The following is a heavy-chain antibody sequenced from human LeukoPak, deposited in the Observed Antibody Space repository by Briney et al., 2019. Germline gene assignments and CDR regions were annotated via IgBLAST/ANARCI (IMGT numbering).Heavy chain of an antibody. CDR1: GGSFSGYY. J-gene: IGHJ4*02. CDR2: INHSGST. Sequence: SETLSLTCAVYGGSFSGYYCSWIRQPPGKGLEWIGEINHSGSTNYNPSLKSRVTISVDTSKNQFSLKLSSVTAADTAVYYCARPEKGSGSPLYQDYWSQGTLVTVPS. V-gene: IGHV4-34*01. CDR3: ARPEKGSGSPLYQDY. D-gene: IGHD3-10*01.